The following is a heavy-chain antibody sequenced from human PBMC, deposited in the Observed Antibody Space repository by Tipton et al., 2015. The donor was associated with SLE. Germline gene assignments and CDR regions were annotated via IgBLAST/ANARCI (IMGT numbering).Heavy chain of an antibody. CDR1: GFTFSSYG. CDR3: AYLRPGGGWSRDYYYYGMDV. CDR2: IWYDGSNK. V-gene: IGHV3-33*08. J-gene: IGHJ6*02. Sequence: SLRLSCAASGFTFSSYGMHWVRQAPGKGLEWVAVIWYDGSNKYYADSVKGRFTISRDNSKNTLYLQMNSLRAEDTAVYYCAYLRPGGGWSRDYYYYGMDVWGQGTTVTVSS. D-gene: IGHD6-19*01.